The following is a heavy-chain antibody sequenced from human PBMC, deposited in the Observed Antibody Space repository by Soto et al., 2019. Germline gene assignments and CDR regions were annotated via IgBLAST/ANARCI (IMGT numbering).Heavy chain of an antibody. CDR1: GGSISSYY. CDR2: IYYSGST. V-gene: IGHV4-59*01. J-gene: IGHJ6*02. D-gene: IGHD3-22*01. Sequence: SETLSLTCTVSGGSISSYYWSWIRQPPGKGLEWIGYIYYSGSTNYNPSLKSRVTISVDTSKNQFSLKLSSVTAADTAVYYCARNEDYDSSGPLYVWGQGTTVTVSS. CDR3: ARNEDYDSSGPLYV.